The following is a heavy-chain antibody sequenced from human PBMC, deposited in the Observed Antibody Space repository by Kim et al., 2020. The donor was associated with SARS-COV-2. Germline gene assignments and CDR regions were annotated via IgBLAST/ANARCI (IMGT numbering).Heavy chain of an antibody. D-gene: IGHD6-13*01. Sequence: GGSLRLSCAASGLTFSGYSMNWVRQAPGKGLEWVSFISSSSSTIYYADSLKGRFTISRDNAKKSLYLQMNSLRDEDTAVYYCARERVGSSWSFDYWGQGTLVTVSS. CDR1: GLTFSGYS. CDR2: ISSSSSTI. CDR3: ARERVGSSWSFDY. V-gene: IGHV3-48*02. J-gene: IGHJ4*02.